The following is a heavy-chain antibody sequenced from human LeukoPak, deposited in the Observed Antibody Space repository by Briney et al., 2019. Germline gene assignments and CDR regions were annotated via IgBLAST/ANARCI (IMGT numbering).Heavy chain of an antibody. CDR3: AKGAVAGTPVGHFDY. D-gene: IGHD6-19*01. J-gene: IGHJ4*02. CDR2: ISGSGTST. CDR1: GFTFSSYA. Sequence: GGSLRLSCAASGFTFSSYAMSWVRQAPGKGLEWVSGISGSGTSTYYADSVKGRFTISRDNSKNTLYLQMNSLRAEDTAVYYCAKGAVAGTPVGHFDYWGQGTLVTVSS. V-gene: IGHV3-23*01.